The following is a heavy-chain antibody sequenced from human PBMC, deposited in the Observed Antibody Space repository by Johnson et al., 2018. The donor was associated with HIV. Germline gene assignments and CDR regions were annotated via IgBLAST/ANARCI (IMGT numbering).Heavy chain of an antibody. D-gene: IGHD1-26*01. V-gene: IGHV3-7*05. CDR3: ARLIVGAPGAFDI. CDR1: GFTFSSYW. CDR2: IKQDGSEK. Sequence: MQLVESGGGLVQPGGSLRLSCAASGFTFSSYWMSWVRQAPGKGLEWVATIKQDGSEKYYVDSVTGRFTISRDNAKNSLYLQMNSLRAEDTAVYYCARLIVGAPGAFDIWGQGTMVTVSS. J-gene: IGHJ3*02.